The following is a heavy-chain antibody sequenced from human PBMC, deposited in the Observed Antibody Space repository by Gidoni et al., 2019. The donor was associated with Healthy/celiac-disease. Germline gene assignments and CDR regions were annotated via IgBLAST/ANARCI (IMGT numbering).Heavy chain of an antibody. CDR1: GFTFSSYA. D-gene: IGHD5-18*01. CDR3: ARKLWLKNYYYYGMDV. V-gene: IGHV3-23*01. Sequence: EVQLLESGGGLVQPGGSLTLSCAASGFTFSSYAMSWVRQAPGKGLEWVSAISGSGGSTYYADSVKGRFTISRDNSKNTLYLQMNSLRAEDTAVYYCARKLWLKNYYYYGMDVWGQGTTVTVSS. CDR2: ISGSGGST. J-gene: IGHJ6*02.